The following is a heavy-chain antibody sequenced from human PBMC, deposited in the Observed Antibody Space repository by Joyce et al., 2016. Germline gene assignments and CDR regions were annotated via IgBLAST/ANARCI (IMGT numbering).Heavy chain of an antibody. D-gene: IGHD2-2*03. J-gene: IGHJ5*02. V-gene: IGHV5-51*03. CDR2: VYPDASKT. CDR3: ARLGGDCSRYSCHMTDHWFDP. CDR1: GYVFYGHW. Sequence: EVQLVQSGAEVKKPGDSLKISCKASGYVFYGHWICWVCQMPGKGLEWLGTVYPDASKTKYSPSFEGQVTISADKSINTAYLQWSSLKASDTAVYYCARLGGDCSRYSCHMTDHWFDPWGQGTLVTVSS.